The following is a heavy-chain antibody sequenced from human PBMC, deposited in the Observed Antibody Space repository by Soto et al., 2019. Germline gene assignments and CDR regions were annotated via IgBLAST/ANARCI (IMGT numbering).Heavy chain of an antibody. CDR3: ARRYGDYVNYYYYYGMDV. J-gene: IGHJ6*02. CDR1: GFTFSSYT. V-gene: IGHV3-48*02. D-gene: IGHD4-17*01. Sequence: PGGSLRLSCAVSGFTFSSYTMNWVRQAPGKGLEWVSYISSSSSTIYYADSVKGRFTISRDNAKNSLYLQMISLRDEDTAVYYCARRYGDYVNYYYYYGMDVWGQGTTVTVSS. CDR2: ISSSSSTI.